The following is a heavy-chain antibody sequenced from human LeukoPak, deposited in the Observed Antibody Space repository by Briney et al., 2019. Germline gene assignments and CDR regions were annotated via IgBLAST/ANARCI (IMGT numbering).Heavy chain of an antibody. J-gene: IGHJ4*02. Sequence: PGGSLRLSCAASGFTFSSYAMHWVRQAPGKGLEYVSAISSNGGSTYHANSVKGRFTISRDNSKNTLYLQMGSLRAEDMAVYYCARVSRGTYYFDYWGQGTLVTVSS. D-gene: IGHD2-15*01. CDR2: ISSNGGST. CDR1: GFTFSSYA. CDR3: ARVSRGTYYFDY. V-gene: IGHV3-64*01.